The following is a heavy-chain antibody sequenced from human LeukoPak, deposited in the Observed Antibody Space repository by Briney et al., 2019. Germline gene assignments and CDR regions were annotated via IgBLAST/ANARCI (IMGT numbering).Heavy chain of an antibody. CDR2: IRQDGSEK. CDR3: ARDPVEWEQLLDY. J-gene: IGHJ4*02. V-gene: IGHV3-7*01. D-gene: IGHD1-26*01. Sequence: GGSLRLSCAASGFTFGAHWMSWVRQAPGKGLEWVANIRQDGSEKYYVDSAKGRFTISRDNAKNSLYLQMNSLRVEDTAVYYCARDPVEWEQLLDYWGQGTLVTVSS. CDR1: GFTFGAHW.